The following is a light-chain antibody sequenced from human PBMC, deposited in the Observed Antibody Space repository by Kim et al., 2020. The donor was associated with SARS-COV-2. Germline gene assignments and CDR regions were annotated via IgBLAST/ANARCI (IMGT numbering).Light chain of an antibody. CDR2: AAS. J-gene: IGKJ1*01. Sequence: ASVGDRFTITCRASQGIRNDLGWYQQKPGKAPKLLIYAASSLQSGVPSRFSGSGSGTDFTLTISSLQPEDFATYYCLQDYNYPPTFGQGTKVDIK. CDR3: LQDYNYPPT. V-gene: IGKV1-6*01. CDR1: QGIRND.